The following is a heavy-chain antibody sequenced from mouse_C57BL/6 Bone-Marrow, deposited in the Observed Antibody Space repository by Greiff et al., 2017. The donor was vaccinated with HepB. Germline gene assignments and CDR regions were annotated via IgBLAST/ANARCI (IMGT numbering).Heavy chain of an antibody. CDR1: GFTFSSYA. CDR2: ISDGGSYT. V-gene: IGHV5-4*01. Sequence: EVQLVESGGGLVKPGGSLKLSCAASGFTFSSYAMSWVRQTPEKRLEWVATISDGGSYTYYPDNVKGRFTISRDNAKNNLYLQMSHLKSDDTAMYYCARDAGFAWFAYWGQGTLVTVSA. J-gene: IGHJ3*01. CDR3: ARDAGFAWFAY. D-gene: IGHD3-1*01.